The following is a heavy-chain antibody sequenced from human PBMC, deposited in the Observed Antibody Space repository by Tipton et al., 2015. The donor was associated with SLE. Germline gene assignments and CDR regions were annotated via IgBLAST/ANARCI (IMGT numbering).Heavy chain of an antibody. Sequence: TLSLTCIVSGDSISSSSYYWGWIRQPPGKGLEWVGTVYYSGNTFYNPSLKSRVTISVDTSKTQFSLKLRSVTAADTAVYYCARDEYRYDATGYHLLGHFDFWGQGTLVTVSS. CDR3: ARDEYRYDATGYHLLGHFDF. V-gene: IGHV4-39*07. D-gene: IGHD3-22*01. J-gene: IGHJ4*02. CDR1: GDSISSSSYY. CDR2: VYYSGNT.